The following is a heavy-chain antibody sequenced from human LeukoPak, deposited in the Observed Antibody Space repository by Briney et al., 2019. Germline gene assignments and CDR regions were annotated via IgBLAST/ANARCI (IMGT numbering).Heavy chain of an antibody. CDR3: VRDSFYTGYDRGFGY. Sequence: GGSLRLSCATSGLTFSDHALHWVRQAPGKGLQYVSAISRNGTRTFYADSVKDRFTISRDKSTKTLYLQMGSLRVEDMGVYYCVRDSFYTGYDRGFGYWGQGTLVTVS. J-gene: IGHJ4*02. V-gene: IGHV3-64*02. CDR1: GLTFSDHA. D-gene: IGHD5-12*01. CDR2: ISRNGTRT.